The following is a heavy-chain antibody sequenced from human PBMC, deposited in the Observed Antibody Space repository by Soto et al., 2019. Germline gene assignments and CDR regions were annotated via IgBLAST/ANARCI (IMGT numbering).Heavy chain of an antibody. J-gene: IGHJ2*01. D-gene: IGHD1-1*01. CDR1: GFTVSNNY. Sequence: GGSLRLSCVVSGFTVSNNYMSWVRQAPGKGLEWVSVIYGSGSTYFAESVKGRFSIPRDNPTNTLYLQMTSLRVEDTAVYFCARTNDFYWYFDLWGRGTLVTVSS. V-gene: IGHV3-66*01. CDR2: IYGSGST. CDR3: ARTNDFYWYFDL.